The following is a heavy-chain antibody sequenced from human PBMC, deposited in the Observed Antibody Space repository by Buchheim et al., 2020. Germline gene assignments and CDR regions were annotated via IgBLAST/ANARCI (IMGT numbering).Heavy chain of an antibody. V-gene: IGHV4-59*01. J-gene: IGHJ4*02. CDR2: IYYSGST. CDR3: ARGLEDSSLHVPFDY. D-gene: IGHD5-18*01. CDR1: GGSISSYY. Sequence: QVQLQESGPGLVKPSETLSLTCTVSGGSISSYYWSWIRQPPGKGLEWIGYIYYSGSTNYNPSLKSRVTISVDTSKNQFSLKLSSVTAADTAVYYCARGLEDSSLHVPFDYWGQGTL.